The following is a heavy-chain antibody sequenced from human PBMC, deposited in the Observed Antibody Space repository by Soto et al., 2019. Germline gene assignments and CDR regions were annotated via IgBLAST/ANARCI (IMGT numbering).Heavy chain of an antibody. CDR1: GYTFTSYA. J-gene: IGHJ6*02. D-gene: IGHD1-20*01. Sequence: QVQLVQSGAEVKKPGASVKVSCKASGYTFTSYAMHWVRQAPGQRLEWMGWINAGNGNTKYSQKFQGRVTITRDTSASKPYIELSNLTSGDTGVYYSARHNAPSDVWGQGTTVTVSS. CDR2: INAGNGNT. V-gene: IGHV1-3*01. CDR3: ARHNAPSDV.